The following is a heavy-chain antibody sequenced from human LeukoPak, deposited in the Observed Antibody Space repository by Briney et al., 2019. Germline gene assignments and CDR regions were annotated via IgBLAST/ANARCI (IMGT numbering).Heavy chain of an antibody. V-gene: IGHV3-9*01. J-gene: IGHJ4*02. Sequence: PGRSLRLSCAASGFTFDDYAMHWVRQAPGKGLEWVSGISWNSGSIGYADSVKGRFTISRDNAKNSLYLQMNSLRAEDTALYYCAKAVKGYCSGGSCYSLDYWGRGTLVTVSS. CDR1: GFTFDDYA. CDR3: AKAVKGYCSGGSCYSLDY. CDR2: ISWNSGSI. D-gene: IGHD2-15*01.